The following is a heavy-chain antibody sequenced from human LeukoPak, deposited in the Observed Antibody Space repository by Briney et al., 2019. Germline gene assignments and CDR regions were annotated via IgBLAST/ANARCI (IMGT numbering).Heavy chain of an antibody. D-gene: IGHD3-22*01. V-gene: IGHV5-10-1*01. CDR1: GYSFTSYW. CDR2: IDPSDSYT. J-gene: IGHJ4*02. Sequence: GESLKISCKGSGYSFTSYWISWVRQIPGKGLEWMGRIDPSDSYTNYSPSFQGHVTISADKSISTAYLQWSSLKASDNAMYYCARQVAVSLDDDWGQGTLVTVSS. CDR3: ARQVAVSLDDD.